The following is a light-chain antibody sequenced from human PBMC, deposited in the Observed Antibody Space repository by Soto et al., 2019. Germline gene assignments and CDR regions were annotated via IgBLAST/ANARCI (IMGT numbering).Light chain of an antibody. J-gene: IGLJ3*02. Sequence: QSALTQPRSVSGSPGQSVTISCTGTSSDVGGYNYVSWYQQHPGKAPKLMIYDVSKRPSGVPDRFSGSKSGNTASLTLSGLQAEDEAEYYCCSYAGSYTWVFGGGTKLTVL. CDR2: DVS. CDR1: SSDVGGYNY. V-gene: IGLV2-11*01. CDR3: CSYAGSYTWV.